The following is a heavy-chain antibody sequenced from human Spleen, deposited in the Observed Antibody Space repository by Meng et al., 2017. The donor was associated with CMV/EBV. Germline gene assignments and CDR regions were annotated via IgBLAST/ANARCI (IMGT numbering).Heavy chain of an antibody. Sequence: GGSLRLSCAASGFTFSSYSMNWVRQAPGKGLEWVSSISSSSSYIYYADSVKGRFTISRDNAKNSLYLQMNSLRAEDTAVYYCARYCSSTSCYGPGDYYYYYGMDVWGQGTTVTVSS. CDR2: ISSSSSYI. CDR3: ARYCSSTSCYGPGDYYYYYGMDV. J-gene: IGHJ6*02. CDR1: GFTFSSYS. V-gene: IGHV3-21*01. D-gene: IGHD2-2*01.